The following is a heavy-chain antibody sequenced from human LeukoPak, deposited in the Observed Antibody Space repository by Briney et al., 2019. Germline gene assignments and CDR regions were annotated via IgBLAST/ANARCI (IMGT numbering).Heavy chain of an antibody. J-gene: IGHJ4*02. V-gene: IGHV3-33*01. CDR2: IWYDGSNK. Sequence: GGSLRLSCAASGFTFSSYGMHWVRQAPGKGLEWVAVIWYDGSNKYYADSVKGRFTISRDNSKNTLYLQMNSLRAEDTAVYYCATESHYYDSSGYDGGGYYWGQGTLVTVSS. D-gene: IGHD3-22*01. CDR3: ATESHYYDSSGYDGGGYY. CDR1: GFTFSSYG.